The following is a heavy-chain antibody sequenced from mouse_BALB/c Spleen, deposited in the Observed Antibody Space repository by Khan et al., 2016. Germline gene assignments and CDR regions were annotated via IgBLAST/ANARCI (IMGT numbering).Heavy chain of an antibody. CDR3: SRDYATALDY. D-gene: IGHD1-1*02. V-gene: IGHV1S82*01. CDR2: INPSDSET. Sequence: QVQLQQSGAELVRPGASVKLSCKASGYSFTSYWMNWVKQRPGQGLEWIGMINPSDSETRLNQKFKDKATLTVDKSSSTDDMQHSSTTYEDSAVCYFSRDYATALDYWGPGTSVTVSS. J-gene: IGHJ4*01. CDR1: GYSFTSYW.